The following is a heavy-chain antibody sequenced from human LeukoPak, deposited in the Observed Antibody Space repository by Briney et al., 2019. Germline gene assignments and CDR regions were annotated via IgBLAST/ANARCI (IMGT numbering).Heavy chain of an antibody. J-gene: IGHJ4*02. D-gene: IGHD3-22*01. V-gene: IGHV3-48*03. CDR3: ARDYYDSSGYYYRADY. CDR2: ISSSGSTI. CDR1: GFTFSSYE. Sequence: PGGSLRLSCAASGFTFSSYEMNWVRQAPGKGLEWVSYISSSGSTIYYADSVKGRFTISRDNAKNSLYLQMNSLRAEDTAVYYCARDYYDSSGYYYRADYWGQGTLVTVSS.